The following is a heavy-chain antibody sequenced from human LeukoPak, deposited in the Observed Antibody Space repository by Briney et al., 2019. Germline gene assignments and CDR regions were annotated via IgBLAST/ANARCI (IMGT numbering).Heavy chain of an antibody. J-gene: IGHJ3*02. V-gene: IGHV3-23*01. CDR3: AKNRGYSYGYDAFDN. D-gene: IGHD5-18*01. CDR1: GFTFSSYA. CDR2: ISGSGGST. Sequence: GGSLRLSCAASGFTFSSYAMSWVRQAPGKGLEWVSAISGSGGSTYYADSVKGRFTISRDNSKNTLYLQMNSLRAEDTAVYYCAKNRGYSYGYDAFDNWGQGTMVTVSS.